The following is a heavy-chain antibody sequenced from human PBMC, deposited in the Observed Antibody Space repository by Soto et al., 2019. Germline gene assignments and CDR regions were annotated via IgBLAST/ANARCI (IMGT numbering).Heavy chain of an antibody. D-gene: IGHD3-3*01. CDR1: GPSISSAYY. CDR2: IYFNGNT. V-gene: IGHV4-38-2*02. Sequence: SETLSLTCSVSGPSISSAYYWGWIRQSPGRGLEFIGRIYFNGNTFYNPSLKSRVTVSRDTSKNQFSLNLSSVTAADTAVYYCARVHWSASSYDGFDIWGQGTMVTVSS. CDR3: ARVHWSASSYDGFDI. J-gene: IGHJ3*02.